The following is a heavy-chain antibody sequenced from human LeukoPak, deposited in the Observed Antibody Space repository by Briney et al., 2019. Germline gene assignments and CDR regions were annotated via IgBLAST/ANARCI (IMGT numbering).Heavy chain of an antibody. V-gene: IGHV4-59*08. CDR2: IYYSGST. CDR3: ARSPYYYDSSGYYYGVPRAPRDFDY. CDR1: GGSISSYY. D-gene: IGHD3-22*01. J-gene: IGHJ4*02. Sequence: ETLSLTCAVSGGSISSYYWSWIRQPPGKGLEWIGYIYYSGSTNYNPSLKRRVTISVDTCKNQFSLKLSSVTAADTAVYYCARSPYYYDSSGYYYGVPRAPRDFDYWGQGTLVTVSS.